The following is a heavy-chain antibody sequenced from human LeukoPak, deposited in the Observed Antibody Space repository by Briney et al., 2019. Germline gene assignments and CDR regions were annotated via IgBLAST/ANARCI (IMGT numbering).Heavy chain of an antibody. CDR2: IIPIFGTA. Sequence: GASVKVSCKASGGTFSSYAISWVRQAPGQGLEWMGGIIPIFGTANYAQKFQGRVTITTDESTSTAYMELSSLRSEDTAVYYCANTKYCSSTSRPDAFNIWGQGTMVTVSS. V-gene: IGHV1-69*05. J-gene: IGHJ3*02. CDR3: ANTKYCSSTSRPDAFNI. D-gene: IGHD2-2*01. CDR1: GGTFSSYA.